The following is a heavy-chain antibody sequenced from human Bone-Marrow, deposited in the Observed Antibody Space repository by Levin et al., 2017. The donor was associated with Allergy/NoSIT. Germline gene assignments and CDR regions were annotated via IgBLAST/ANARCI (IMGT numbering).Heavy chain of an antibody. V-gene: IGHV3-30*18. CDR3: AKDQGWGYSSGWPVN. J-gene: IGHJ4*02. Sequence: SCAASGFFFGSYGMHWVRQAPGKGLEWIAVISYDGTNEYYTSSVKGRFTVSRDTAENKLYLQMNSLRAEDTALYYCAKDQGWGYSSGWPVNWGQGTLVIVSS. CDR2: ISYDGTNE. CDR1: GFFFGSYG. D-gene: IGHD6-19*01.